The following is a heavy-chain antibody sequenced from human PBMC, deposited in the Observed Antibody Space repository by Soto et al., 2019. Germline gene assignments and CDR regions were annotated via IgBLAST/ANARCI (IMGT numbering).Heavy chain of an antibody. J-gene: IGHJ6*02. CDR3: ARGKKAGPPLRLGAWTVYGMDV. D-gene: IGHD3-16*01. CDR2: ISSSGSTI. V-gene: IGHV3-11*01. Sequence: GSLRLSCAASGFTFSDYYMSWLRQAPGKGLEWVSYISSSGSTIYYADSVKGRFTISRDNAKNSLYLQMNSLRAEDTAVYYCARGKKAGPPLRLGAWTVYGMDVWGQGTTVTVSS. CDR1: GFTFSDYY.